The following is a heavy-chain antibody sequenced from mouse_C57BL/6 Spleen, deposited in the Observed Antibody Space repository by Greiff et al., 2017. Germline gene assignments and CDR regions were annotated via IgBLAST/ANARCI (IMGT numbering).Heavy chain of an antibody. CDR2: ILPGSGST. CDR3: AMNPSYYGSSYGFFEV. V-gene: IGHV1-9*01. Sequence: VQLQQSGAELMKPGASVKLSCKATGYTFTGYWIEWVKQRPGHGLEWIGEILPGSGSTNYNEKFKGKATLTADTSPNHAYLQLSSLPTEDSVIYYCAMNPSYYGSSYGFFEVWGTGTSVTVSS. CDR1: GYTFTGYW. J-gene: IGHJ1*03. D-gene: IGHD1-1*01.